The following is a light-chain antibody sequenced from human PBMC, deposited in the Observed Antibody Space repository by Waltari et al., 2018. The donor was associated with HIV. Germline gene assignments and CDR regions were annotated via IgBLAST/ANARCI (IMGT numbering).Light chain of an antibody. CDR2: GSS. V-gene: IGKV1-39*01. CDR1: QSIGTS. CDR3: QQTYSFPRYT. J-gene: IGKJ2*01. Sequence: DIQMTQSPSSVSVSVGPRVTITCRASQSIGTSLNWYQRRPGKAPRLLIFGSSTLQSGVPSRFSGRGSGTDFTLTISSLQPEDFATYYCQQTYSFPRYTFGQGTKLEI.